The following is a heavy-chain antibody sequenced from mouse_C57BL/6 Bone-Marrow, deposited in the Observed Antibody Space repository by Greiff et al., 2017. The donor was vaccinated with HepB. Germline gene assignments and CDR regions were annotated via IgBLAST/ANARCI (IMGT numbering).Heavy chain of an antibody. Sequence: EVQLQQSGPVLVKPGASVKMSCKASGYTFTDYYMNWVKQSHGKSLEWIGVINPYNGGTSYNQKFKGKATLTVDKSSSTAYMELNSLTSEDSAVYYCAPMVTTYFDYWGQGTTLTVSS. CDR3: APMVTTYFDY. V-gene: IGHV1-19*01. J-gene: IGHJ2*01. CDR2: INPYNGGT. CDR1: GYTFTDYY. D-gene: IGHD2-2*01.